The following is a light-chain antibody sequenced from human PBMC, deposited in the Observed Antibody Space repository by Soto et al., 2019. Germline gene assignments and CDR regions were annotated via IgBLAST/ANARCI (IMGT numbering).Light chain of an antibody. J-gene: IGLJ1*01. CDR2: DVS. CDR1: TSDIGGYNY. V-gene: IGLV2-14*01. CDR3: SSYTSSSTLYV. Sequence: LTDPPPLSGSPGQVVTISCTGNTSDIGGYNYVSWYQQHPGKAPKLMIYDVSNRPSGVSNRFSGSKSGNTASLTISGLQAEDEADYYCSSYTSSSTLYVFGTGTKVTVL.